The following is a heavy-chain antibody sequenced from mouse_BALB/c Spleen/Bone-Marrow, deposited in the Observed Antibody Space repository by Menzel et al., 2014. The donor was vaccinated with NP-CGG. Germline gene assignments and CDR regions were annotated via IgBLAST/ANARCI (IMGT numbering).Heavy chain of an antibody. CDR2: ITDGGGAT. Sequence: EVQRVESGGGLVQPGGSLKLSCAASGFTFNSNTMSWVRQTPEKRLEWVAHITDGGGATYYLDTVKGRFTISRDSAKNTLYLQMSSLKSEDTAMYYCTRPRYPFYAMDSWGQGTSATVSS. CDR3: TRPRYPFYAMDS. CDR1: GFTFNSNT. D-gene: IGHD2-14*01. V-gene: IGHV5-12-2*01. J-gene: IGHJ4*01.